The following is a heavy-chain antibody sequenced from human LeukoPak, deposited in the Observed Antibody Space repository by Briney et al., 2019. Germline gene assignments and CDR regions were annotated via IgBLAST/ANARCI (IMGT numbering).Heavy chain of an antibody. J-gene: IGHJ3*02. D-gene: IGHD6-19*01. CDR3: ARDQSVAVPPTNGFDI. V-gene: IGHV3-53*01. CDR1: GFIVSSNY. Sequence: GGSLRLSCAASGFIVSSNYMNWVRQAPGKGLEWVSVFYSGGSTHYADSVKGRFTVSRDNSKNTLYLQMNSLRADDTAVYYCARDQSVAVPPTNGFDIWGQGTMVTVSS. CDR2: FYSGGST.